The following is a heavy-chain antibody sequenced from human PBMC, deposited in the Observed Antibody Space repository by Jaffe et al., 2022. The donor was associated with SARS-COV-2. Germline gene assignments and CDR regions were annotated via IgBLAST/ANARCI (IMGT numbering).Heavy chain of an antibody. J-gene: IGHJ4*02. V-gene: IGHV2-70*01. Sequence: QVTLRESGPALVKPTQTLTLTCTFSGFSVDDHGMSVGWFRQPPGEALEWLAVIDWHDSEYYTTSLKTRLTVSKDTSKNQVVLTMTNLDPVDTATYYCARGVLTTYYKLFDYWGQGILVTVSS. D-gene: IGHD3-22*01. CDR1: GFSVDDHGMS. CDR2: IDWHDSE. CDR3: ARGVLTTYYKLFDY.